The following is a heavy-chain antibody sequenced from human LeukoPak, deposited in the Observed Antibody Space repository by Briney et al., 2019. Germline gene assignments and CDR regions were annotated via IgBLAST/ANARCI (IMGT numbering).Heavy chain of an antibody. Sequence: ASVKVSCKASGYTFTSYDINWVRQATGQGLEWMGWINPNSGGTNYAQKFQGRVTMTRDTSISTAYMELSRLRSDDTAVYYCARDRLGAAAGWFDPWGQGTLVTVSS. CDR2: INPNSGGT. D-gene: IGHD6-13*01. J-gene: IGHJ5*02. CDR3: ARDRLGAAAGWFDP. CDR1: GYTFTSYD. V-gene: IGHV1-2*02.